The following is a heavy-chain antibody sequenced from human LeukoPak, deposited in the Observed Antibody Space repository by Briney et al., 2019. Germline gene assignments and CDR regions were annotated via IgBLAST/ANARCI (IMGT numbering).Heavy chain of an antibody. Sequence: GGSLRLSCAASGFTFSSYWMSWVRQAPGKGLEWVANIKQDGGEIYYVDSVKGRFTISRDNAKNSLCLQMNSLRAEDTAVYYCASRGFLAWFYYMDVWGKGTTVTVSS. V-gene: IGHV3-7*01. CDR1: GFTFSSYW. D-gene: IGHD3-3*01. CDR3: ASRGFLAWFYYMDV. CDR2: IKQDGGEI. J-gene: IGHJ6*03.